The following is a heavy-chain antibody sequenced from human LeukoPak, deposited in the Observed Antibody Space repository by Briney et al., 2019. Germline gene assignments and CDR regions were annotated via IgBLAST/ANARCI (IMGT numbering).Heavy chain of an antibody. CDR1: GFTFSSYS. CDR3: VRAPLHVVMYHYFDY. Sequence: GGSLRLSCAASGFTFSSYSMNWVRQAPGKGLEWVSSISSSSSYIHYADPLKGRFTISRDNAKNSLYLQMNSLRAEDTAVYYCVRAPLHVVMYHYFDYWGQGTLVTVSS. V-gene: IGHV3-21*01. CDR2: ISSSSSYI. J-gene: IGHJ4*02. D-gene: IGHD2/OR15-2a*01.